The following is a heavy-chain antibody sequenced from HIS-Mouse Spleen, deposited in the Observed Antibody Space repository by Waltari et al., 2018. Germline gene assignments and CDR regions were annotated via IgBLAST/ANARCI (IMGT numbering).Heavy chain of an antibody. V-gene: IGHV1-8*01. CDR1: GYTFTSYD. CDR3: ARGHDYSNYFDY. Sequence: QVQLVQSGAEVKKPGASVKVSCKASGYTFTSYDINWVRQATGQGLEWMGWRNPNCGNTGYEQKFQGRDTRTRNTSISTAYMELSSLRSEDTAVYYCARGHDYSNYFDYWGQGTLVTVSS. D-gene: IGHD4-4*01. J-gene: IGHJ4*02. CDR2: RNPNCGNT.